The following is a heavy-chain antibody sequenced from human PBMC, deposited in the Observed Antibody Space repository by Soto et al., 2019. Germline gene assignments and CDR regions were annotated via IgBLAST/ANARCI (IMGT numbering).Heavy chain of an antibody. CDR1: GFTFSSYG. CDR3: ARDRDYYVSGRPLYYYYGMDV. V-gene: IGHV3-33*01. CDR2: IWYDGSNK. Sequence: QVQLVESGGGVVQPGRSLRLSCAASGFTFSSYGMHWVRQAPGKGLEWVAVIWYDGSNKYYADSVKGRFTISRDNSKNTLYLQMNSLRAEDTAVYYCARDRDYYVSGRPLYYYYGMDVWGQGTTVTVSS. J-gene: IGHJ6*02. D-gene: IGHD3-10*01.